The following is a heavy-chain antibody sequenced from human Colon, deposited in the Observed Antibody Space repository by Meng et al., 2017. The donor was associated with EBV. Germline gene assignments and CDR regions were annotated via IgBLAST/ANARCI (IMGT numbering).Heavy chain of an antibody. J-gene: IGHJ4*02. V-gene: IGHV4-30-4*01. CDR1: GGSMSSGNYY. CDR3: ASFDHIPRRNYFDY. CDR2: THHSGSA. Sequence: QVRVQESGPGLVEPSQTLSLTCTVSGGSMSSGNYYWSWIRQPPGKGLEWIGYTHHSGSAYYNPSLKSRVSISVDTSKNQFSLNLNSMTAADTAVYYCASFDHIPRRNYFDYWGQGTLVTVSS. D-gene: IGHD2-21*01.